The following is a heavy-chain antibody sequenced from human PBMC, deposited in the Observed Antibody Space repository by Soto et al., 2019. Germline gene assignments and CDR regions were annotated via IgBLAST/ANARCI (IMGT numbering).Heavy chain of an antibody. D-gene: IGHD2-21*02. J-gene: IGHJ4*02. V-gene: IGHV3-48*02. Sequence: VQLVESGGGLVSPGGSLTLSCVGSGFRFSDHSMHWVRRAPGTGLQWLSYISSSGDRIHYADSVRGRFTVSRDNAKNSLLLRMNSLRDDDTAMYYCARLPKGSLVTAWGQGTLVTVSS. CDR1: GFRFSDHS. CDR2: ISSSGDRI. CDR3: ARLPKGSLVTA.